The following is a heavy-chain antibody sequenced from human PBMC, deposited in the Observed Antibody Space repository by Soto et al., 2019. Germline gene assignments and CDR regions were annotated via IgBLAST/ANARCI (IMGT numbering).Heavy chain of an antibody. V-gene: IGHV1-18*01. CDR2: ISAYNGNT. Sequence: QVQLVQSGAEVKKPGASVKVSCKASGYTFTSYGLSWVLQAPGQGLEWMGWISAYNGNTNYAQKLQGRVTMTTDTSPSTAYMELRSLRTDDTAVYYCASFSIAAADPYGMDVWGQGTTVTVSS. CDR1: GYTFTSYG. D-gene: IGHD6-13*01. CDR3: ASFSIAAADPYGMDV. J-gene: IGHJ6*02.